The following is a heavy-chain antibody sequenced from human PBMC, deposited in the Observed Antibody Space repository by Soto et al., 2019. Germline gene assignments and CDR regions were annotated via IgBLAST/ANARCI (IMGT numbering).Heavy chain of an antibody. J-gene: IGHJ5*01. CDR1: GDSISTVDYF. CDR3: ARGRYCLTGRCFPNWFDS. CDR2: IYKSTTT. D-gene: IGHD2-15*01. Sequence: SETLSLTCSVSGDSISTVDYFWAWIRQPPGQSLEYIGYIYKSTTTYYNPSFESRVAISLDTSKSQFSLNVTSVTAADTAVYFCARGRYCLTGRCFPNWFDSWGQGTLVTVSS. V-gene: IGHV4-30-4*01.